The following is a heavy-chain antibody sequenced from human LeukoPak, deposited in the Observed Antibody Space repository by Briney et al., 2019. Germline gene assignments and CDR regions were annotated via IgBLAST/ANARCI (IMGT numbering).Heavy chain of an antibody. J-gene: IGHJ4*02. CDR1: GGSITSRSFY. Sequence: SETLSLTCIVSGGSITSRSFYWGWIRQPPGKGLEWIGNIYYSGTTHYNPSLKSRATLSVDTSKNQFSLNLSSVTAPDTAVYYCARHAWVGRTGFDYWGRGTLVTVSS. D-gene: IGHD2-8*02. V-gene: IGHV4-39*01. CDR2: IYYSGTT. CDR3: ARHAWVGRTGFDY.